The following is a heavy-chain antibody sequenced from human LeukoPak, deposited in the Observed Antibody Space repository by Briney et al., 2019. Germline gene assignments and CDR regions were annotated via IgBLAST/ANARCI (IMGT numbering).Heavy chain of an antibody. J-gene: IGHJ4*02. CDR2: ISCSGGST. CDR3: AREYSGSTYYFGY. CDR1: GFTFSSYA. V-gene: IGHV3-23*01. Sequence: GGSLRLSCAASGFTFSSYAMSWVRQAPGKGLEWVSCISCSGGSTYYADSVKGRFTISRDNAKKSLYLQMNSLRAEDTAVYYCAREYSGSTYYFGYWGQPTLVTVSS. D-gene: IGHD6-19*01.